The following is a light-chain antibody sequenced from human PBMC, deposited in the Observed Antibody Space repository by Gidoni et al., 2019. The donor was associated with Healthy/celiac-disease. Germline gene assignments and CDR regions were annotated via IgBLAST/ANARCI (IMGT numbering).Light chain of an antibody. J-gene: IGKJ2*01. V-gene: IGKV2-28*01. CDR1: QSLLHSNGYNS. Sequence: DSAMTPSRLARPVTPGVPASISCRSSQSLLHSNGYNSLDWYLQKPGQSPQLLIYLGSNRASGVPDRFSGSGSGTDFTLKISRVEAEDVGVYYCMQALQTPRTFGQGTKLEIK. CDR3: MQALQTPRT. CDR2: LGS.